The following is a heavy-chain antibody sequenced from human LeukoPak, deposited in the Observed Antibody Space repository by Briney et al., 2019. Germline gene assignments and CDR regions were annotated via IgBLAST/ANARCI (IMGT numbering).Heavy chain of an antibody. CDR2: IIPIFGTA. V-gene: IGHV1-69*13. J-gene: IGHJ6*02. CDR1: EGTFSSYA. Sequence: ASVKVSCKASEGTFSSYAISWVRQAPGQGLEWMGGIIPIFGTANYAQKFQGRVTITADESTSTAYMELSSLRSEDTAVYYCASMSSGWAGPYYYYGMDVWGQGTTVTVSS. CDR3: ASMSSGWAGPYYYYGMDV. D-gene: IGHD6-19*01.